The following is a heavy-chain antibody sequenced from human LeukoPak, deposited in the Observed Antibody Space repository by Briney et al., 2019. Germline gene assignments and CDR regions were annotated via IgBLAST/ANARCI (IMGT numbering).Heavy chain of an antibody. CDR2: ISGSGGST. V-gene: IGHV3-23*01. Sequence: GGSLRLSCAASGFTFSSYAMSWVRQAPGKGLEWVSAISGSGGSTYYADSVKGRFTISRDNSKNTLYLQMNSLRAEDTAVYYCAKDPGYCSGGSCYSLTPYFDYWGQGTLVTVSS. J-gene: IGHJ4*02. D-gene: IGHD2-15*01. CDR1: GFTFSSYA. CDR3: AKDPGYCSGGSCYSLTPYFDY.